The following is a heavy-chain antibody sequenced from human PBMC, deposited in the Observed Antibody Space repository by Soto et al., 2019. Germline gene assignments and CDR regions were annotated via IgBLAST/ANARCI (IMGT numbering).Heavy chain of an antibody. J-gene: IGHJ3*02. CDR1: GGTFSIYA. V-gene: IGHV1-69*13. CDR2: IIPIFGTA. D-gene: IGHD2-21*01. Sequence: SLKVSCKASGGTFSIYAISWVRQAPGQGLEWMGGIIPIFGTANYAQKFQGRVTITADESTSTAYMELSSLRSEDTAVYYCARVGRDIVVVIAMWDAFDIWGQGTMVTVSS. CDR3: ARVGRDIVVVIAMWDAFDI.